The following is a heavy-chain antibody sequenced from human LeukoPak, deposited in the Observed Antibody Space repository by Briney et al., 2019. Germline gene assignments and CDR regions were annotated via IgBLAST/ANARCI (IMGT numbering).Heavy chain of an antibody. CDR1: GFTFSSYW. J-gene: IGHJ4*02. D-gene: IGHD5-24*01. V-gene: IGHV3-7*01. CDR2: IKQDGSEK. Sequence: PGGSLRLSCTASGFTFSSYWMTWVRQAPGKGLEWVANIKQDGSEKYYVDSLKGRFTISRDNAKSSLYLQMNSLRAEETAVYYCATSRDGYNGFDYWGQGTLVTVSS. CDR3: ATSRDGYNGFDY.